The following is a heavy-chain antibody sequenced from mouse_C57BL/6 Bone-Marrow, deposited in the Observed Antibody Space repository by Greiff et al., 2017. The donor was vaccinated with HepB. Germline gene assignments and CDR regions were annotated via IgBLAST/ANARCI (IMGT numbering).Heavy chain of an antibody. J-gene: IGHJ4*01. Sequence: VQLQESGAELVRPGASVTLSCKASGYTFTDYEMHWVKQTPVHGLEWIGAIDPETGGTAYNQKFKGKAILTADKSSSTAYMELRSLTSEDSAVYYCTREATVVATEAMDYWGQGTSVTVSS. CDR3: TREATVVATEAMDY. D-gene: IGHD1-1*01. CDR1: GYTFTDYE. V-gene: IGHV1-15*01. CDR2: IDPETGGT.